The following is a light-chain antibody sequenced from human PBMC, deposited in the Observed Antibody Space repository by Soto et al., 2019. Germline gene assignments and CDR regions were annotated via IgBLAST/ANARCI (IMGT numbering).Light chain of an antibody. CDR1: SSDVGGYNY. J-gene: IGLJ1*01. V-gene: IGLV2-14*01. CDR3: SSYTSSSTYV. CDR2: EVT. Sequence: QSALTQPASVSGSPGQWITISCTGTSSDVGGYNYVSWYQQHPGKAPKLMISEVTNRPAGVSTRFSGSKSGNTASLTISGLQADDEADYYCSSYTSSSTYVFGTGTKLTVL.